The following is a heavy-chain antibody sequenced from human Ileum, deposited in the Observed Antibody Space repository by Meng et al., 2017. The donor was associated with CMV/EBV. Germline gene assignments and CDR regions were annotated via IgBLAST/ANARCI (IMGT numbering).Heavy chain of an antibody. CDR1: GYTFINHD. D-gene: IGHD1-14*01. V-gene: IGHV1-8*01. Sequence: ASVKVSCKASGYTFINHDINWVRQAAGQGLEWMGWMNSKSGNTGYAQKFQGRVTMTRDTSVSTAYMKLSSLRFEDTAIYYCMRGAGEGGRDWFDPWGQGTLVTVSS. CDR3: MRGAGEGGRDWFDP. CDR2: MNSKSGNT. J-gene: IGHJ5*02.